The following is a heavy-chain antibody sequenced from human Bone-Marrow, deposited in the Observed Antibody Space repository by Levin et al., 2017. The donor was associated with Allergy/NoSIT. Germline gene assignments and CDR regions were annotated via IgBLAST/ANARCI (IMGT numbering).Heavy chain of an antibody. D-gene: IGHD6-19*01. J-gene: IGHJ4*02. CDR3: AREEGSGWYHNDY. CDR1: GFTFNNYW. V-gene: IGHV3-7*01. CDR2: IKQDGSEK. Sequence: GESLKISCAASGFTFNNYWMSWVRQAPGKGLEWVANIKQDGSEKYYVDSVKGRFTISRDNAENTLDLQMNSLRVEDTAVYYCAREEGSGWYHNDYWGQGTRVTVSS.